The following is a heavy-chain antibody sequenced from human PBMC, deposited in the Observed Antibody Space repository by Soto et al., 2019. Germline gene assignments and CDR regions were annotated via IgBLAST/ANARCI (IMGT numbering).Heavy chain of an antibody. V-gene: IGHV3-48*02. CDR3: ARVGRFGDYYYYGMDV. Sequence: RVSPRLSCAASEFTFSSYSMNWVRQAPGKGLEWVSYVSSSSSTIYYADSVKGRFTISRDNAKNSLYLQMNSLRDEDTAVYYCARVGRFGDYYYYGMDVWGQGTTVTVSS. CDR2: VSSSSSTI. CDR1: EFTFSSYS. J-gene: IGHJ6*02. D-gene: IGHD3-10*01.